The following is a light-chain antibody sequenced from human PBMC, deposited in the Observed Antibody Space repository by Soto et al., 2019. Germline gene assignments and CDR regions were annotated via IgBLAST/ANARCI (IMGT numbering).Light chain of an antibody. V-gene: IGLV2-14*01. CDR3: SSYAGSNTPLYV. J-gene: IGLJ1*01. CDR1: SSDVGGYNY. Sequence: QSALTQPASVSGSPGQSITISCTGTSSDVGGYNYVSWYQQYPDKAPKLMIFEVSNRPSGVSDRFSGSKSGNTASLTISGLQAEDEADYYCSSYAGSNTPLYVFGTGTRSPS. CDR2: EVS.